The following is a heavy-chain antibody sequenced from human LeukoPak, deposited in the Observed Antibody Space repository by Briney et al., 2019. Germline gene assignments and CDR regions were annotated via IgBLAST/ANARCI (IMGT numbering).Heavy chain of an antibody. CDR2: IYDDGST. Sequence: SETLSLTCTVSGGSISGYYWSWIRQPPGKGLEWIGYIYDDGSTYYNPSLKSRVTISIDTSKNQFSLNLRSVTAAGTAVYYCARLTGSGEVFDSWGQGTLVTVSS. CDR3: ARLTGSGEVFDS. J-gene: IGHJ4*02. D-gene: IGHD1-14*01. CDR1: GGSISGYY. V-gene: IGHV4-4*09.